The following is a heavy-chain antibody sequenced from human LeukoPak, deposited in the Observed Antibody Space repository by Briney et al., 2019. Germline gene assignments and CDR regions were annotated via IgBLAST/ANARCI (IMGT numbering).Heavy chain of an antibody. CDR2: ICKSGGST. J-gene: IGHJ4*02. CDR3: AKDLLAWDSSSWMDY. CDR1: GFTFSNYA. D-gene: IGHD6-13*01. Sequence: GGSLRLSCAGSGFTFSNYAMSWVRQAPGRGLEWVSAICKSGGSTYYADSVKGRFTISRDNSKNTLYLQMNSLRAEDTAVYYCAKDLLAWDSSSWMDYWGQGTLVTVSS. V-gene: IGHV3-23*01.